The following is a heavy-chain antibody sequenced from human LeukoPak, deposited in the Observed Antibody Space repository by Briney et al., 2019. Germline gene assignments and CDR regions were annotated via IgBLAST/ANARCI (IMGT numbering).Heavy chain of an antibody. CDR1: GFTFSSYA. CDR3: ARDKSGIVDYYYGMDV. V-gene: IGHV3-21*01. CDR2: ISGSSSYI. J-gene: IGHJ6*02. D-gene: IGHD1-26*01. Sequence: GGSLRLSCAASGFTFSSYAMNWVRQAPGKGLEWVSSISGSSSYIYYADSVKGRFTISRDNAKISLYLQMNSLRAEDTAVYYCARDKSGIVDYYYGMDVWGQGTTVTVSS.